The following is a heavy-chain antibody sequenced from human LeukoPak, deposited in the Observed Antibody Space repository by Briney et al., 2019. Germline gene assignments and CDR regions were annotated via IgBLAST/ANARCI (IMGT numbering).Heavy chain of an antibody. V-gene: IGHV4-34*01. CDR3: ARGFPPGSGSRGSHAFDV. CDR1: EMSFSAYY. CDR2: INYGGST. D-gene: IGHD6-19*01. J-gene: IGHJ3*01. Sequence: SETLSLTCAVSEMSFSAYYWNWIRDSPGKGLEWIGEINYGGSTKYTPSLEGRGTILIDTSKNQFSLKLTSVTAADTAVYYCARGFPPGSGSRGSHAFDVWGQGTMVTVSS.